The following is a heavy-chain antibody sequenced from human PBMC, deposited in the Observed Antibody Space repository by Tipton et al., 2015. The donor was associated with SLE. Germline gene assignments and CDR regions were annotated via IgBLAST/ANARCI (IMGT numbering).Heavy chain of an antibody. V-gene: IGHV3-33*06. CDR1: GLMFRSHG. CDR3: VQGFDCSGGRCDLDFNH. D-gene: IGHD2-15*01. Sequence: SLRLSCVVSGLMFRSHGTHWVRQAPGKKPEWVSCALSDGRDTYRTDSVKGRFTISRDNSKNTVYLQMNSLRVEDTAMYYCVQGFDCSGGRCDLDFNHWGQGALVIVSS. J-gene: IGHJ1*01. CDR2: ALSDGRDT.